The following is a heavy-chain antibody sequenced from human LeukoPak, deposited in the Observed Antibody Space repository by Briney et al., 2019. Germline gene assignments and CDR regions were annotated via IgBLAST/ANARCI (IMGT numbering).Heavy chain of an antibody. CDR1: GFTFSVYS. V-gene: IGHV3-48*02. Sequence: PGGSLRLSCAASGFTFSVYSMNWVRQAPGKGLEWVSYISSTSSIIYYADSVKGRFTISRDNAKNSLYLQMNSLRDEDTAVYYCARVGGSSTWYYFDYWGQGTLVTVSS. CDR2: ISSTSSII. CDR3: ARVGGSSTWYYFDY. J-gene: IGHJ4*02. D-gene: IGHD6-13*01.